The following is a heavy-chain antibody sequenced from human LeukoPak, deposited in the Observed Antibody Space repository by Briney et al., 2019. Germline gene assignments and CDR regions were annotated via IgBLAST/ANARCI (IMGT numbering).Heavy chain of an antibody. CDR1: GFTFSSYG. CDR2: IWYDGSNK. V-gene: IGHV3-33*01. D-gene: IGHD6-6*01. CDR3: ARDRGDIAARPRNYFDY. Sequence: RRSVRLSCAASGFTFSSYGMHWVRQAPGKGLEWVAVIWYDGSNKYYVDSVQGRFAISRDNSKNTLYLQMNSLRAEDTAVYYCARDRGDIAARPRNYFDYWGKGTLVSASS. J-gene: IGHJ4*02.